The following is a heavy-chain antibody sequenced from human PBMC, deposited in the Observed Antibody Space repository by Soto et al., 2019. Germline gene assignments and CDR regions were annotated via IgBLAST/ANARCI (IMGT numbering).Heavy chain of an antibody. CDR3: ARPSKKYNSGPGGFDY. D-gene: IGHD6-19*01. Sequence: GASVKVSCKASGGTFSSYAISWVRQAPGQGLEWMGGIIPIFGTANYAQKFQGRVTITADESTSTAYMELSSLRSEDTAVYYCARPSKKYNSGPGGFDYWGQGTLVTVSS. CDR1: GGTFSSYA. CDR2: IIPIFGTA. J-gene: IGHJ4*02. V-gene: IGHV1-69*13.